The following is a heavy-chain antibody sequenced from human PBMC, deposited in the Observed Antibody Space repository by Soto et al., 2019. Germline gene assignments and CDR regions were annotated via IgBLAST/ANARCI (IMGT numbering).Heavy chain of an antibody. D-gene: IGHD6-6*01. V-gene: IGHV3-66*01. CDR3: AREIYSSSSLFNYYYYYMDV. CDR1: GFTVSSTY. CDR2: IYSGGST. Sequence: GGSLRLSCAASGFTVSSTYKSCVRRAPGKTLEWVSVIYSGGSTYYADSVKGRFTISRDNSKKTLYLQMNSLRAEDTAVYYCAREIYSSSSLFNYYYYYMDVWGKGTTVTVSS. J-gene: IGHJ6*03.